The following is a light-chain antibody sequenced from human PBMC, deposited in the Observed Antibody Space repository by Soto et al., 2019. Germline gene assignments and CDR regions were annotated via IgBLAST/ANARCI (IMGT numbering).Light chain of an antibody. CDR2: GAS. CDR3: QQYNNWPWT. J-gene: IGKJ1*01. Sequence: EIVMTQSPAALSMSPGERATLSCRASQSVYSYLAWYQQKPGQAPRLLINGASTRATGVPARFSGSGSGTEFTLTISSLQSEDIAVYYCQQYNNWPWTFGQGTKV. V-gene: IGKV3-15*01. CDR1: QSVYSY.